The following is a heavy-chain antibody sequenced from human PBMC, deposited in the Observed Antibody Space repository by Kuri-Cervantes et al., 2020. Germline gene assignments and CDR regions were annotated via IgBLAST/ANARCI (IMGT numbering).Heavy chain of an antibody. CDR1: GFTFSSYA. D-gene: IGHD3-3*01. Sequence: GGSLRLSCAASGFTFSSYAMSWVRQAPGKGLEWVSAISGSGGSTYYADSVKGRFTISRDNSKNTLYLQMNSLRAEDTAVYYCAKAQYYDFWSGYYTHYYYYYGMDVWGQGTTVTVSS. CDR2: ISGSGGST. V-gene: IGHV3-23*01. CDR3: AKAQYYDFWSGYYTHYYYYYGMDV. J-gene: IGHJ6*02.